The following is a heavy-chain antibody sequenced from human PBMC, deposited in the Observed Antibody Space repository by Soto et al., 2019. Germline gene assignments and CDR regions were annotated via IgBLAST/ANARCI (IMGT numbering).Heavy chain of an antibody. CDR2: IYYSGST. V-gene: IGHV4-61*01. CDR3: ARLALGTLRTLDY. Sequence: QVQLQESGPGLVKPSETLSLTCTVSGGSVSSGSYYWSWIRQPPGKGLEWIGYIYYSGSTNYNPSRKSRVPISVDTSKNQFSLRLSSVTAADTAVYYCARLALGTLRTLDYWGQGTLVTVSS. J-gene: IGHJ4*02. D-gene: IGHD3-9*01. CDR1: GGSVSSGSYY.